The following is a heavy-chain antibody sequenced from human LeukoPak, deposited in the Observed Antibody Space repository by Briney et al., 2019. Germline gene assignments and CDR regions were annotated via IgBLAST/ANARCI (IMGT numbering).Heavy chain of an antibody. CDR3: ASFFWFGRDY. Sequence: SETLSLTCTVSGGSISGYSWSWIRQPPGKGLEWIGYIYHSGSTYYNPSLKSRVTISVDRSKNQFSLKLSSVTAADTAVYYCASFFWFGRDYWGQGTLVTVSS. D-gene: IGHD3-10*01. CDR1: GGSISGYS. V-gene: IGHV4-30-2*01. J-gene: IGHJ4*02. CDR2: IYHSGST.